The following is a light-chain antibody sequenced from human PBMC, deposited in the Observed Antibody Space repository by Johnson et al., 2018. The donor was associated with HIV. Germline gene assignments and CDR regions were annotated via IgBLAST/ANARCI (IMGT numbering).Light chain of an antibody. CDR1: ISNIESYF. J-gene: IGLJ1*01. CDR2: EDN. Sequence: QPVLTQPPSVSAAPGQRVNISCSGNISNIESYFVSWYQQLPGAAPTLIIYEDNKRPSGIPDRFSGSKSGATATLGITGLQTGDEADYYCVTWDSYLTAGVFGSGTKVTVL. CDR3: VTWDSYLTAGV. V-gene: IGLV1-51*02.